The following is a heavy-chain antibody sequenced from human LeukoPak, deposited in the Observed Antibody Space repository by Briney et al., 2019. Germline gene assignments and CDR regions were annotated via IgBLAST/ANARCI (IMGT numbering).Heavy chain of an antibody. J-gene: IGHJ4*02. V-gene: IGHV4-39*07. CDR1: GDSFRSSTYY. D-gene: IGHD1-26*01. CDR2: LYYSGST. Sequence: SETLSLTCTVSGDSFRSSTYYWGWIRQPPGRGLEWIGSLYYSGSTYNNPSLKSRVTISVDTSKNQFSLKLTSVTAADTAVYYCARGVPGSYTPRGYFDYWGQGTLVTVSS. CDR3: ARGVPGSYTPRGYFDY.